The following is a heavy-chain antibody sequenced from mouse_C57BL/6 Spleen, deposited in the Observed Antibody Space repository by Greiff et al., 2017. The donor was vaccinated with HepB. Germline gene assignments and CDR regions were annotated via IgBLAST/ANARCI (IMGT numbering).Heavy chain of an antibody. D-gene: IGHD4-1*01. J-gene: IGHJ2*01. CDR2: ISSGSSTI. CDR3: ARRDWERGYYFDY. Sequence: EVMLVESGGGLVKPGGSLKLSCAASGFTFSDYGMHWVRQAPEKGLEWVAYISSGSSTIYYADTVKGRFTISRDNAQNTLFLQMTSVRSEDTAMYYCARRDWERGYYFDYWGQGTTLTVSS. V-gene: IGHV5-17*01. CDR1: GFTFSDYG.